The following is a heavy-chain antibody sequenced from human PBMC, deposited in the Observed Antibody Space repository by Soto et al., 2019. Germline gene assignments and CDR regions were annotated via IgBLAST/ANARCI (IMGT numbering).Heavy chain of an antibody. Sequence: GSLRLSCEASGFPFSSRGMHWVRQAPGKGLEWVALMLNDGNSKFYSDSVKGRFTISRDTSKNTLYLQMNSLRAEDTAVYYCAKSHISGRSAYYFDLWGQGVLVTVAS. CDR1: GFPFSSRG. V-gene: IGHV3-33*03. D-gene: IGHD1-26*01. CDR3: AKSHISGRSAYYFDL. J-gene: IGHJ4*02. CDR2: MLNDGNSK.